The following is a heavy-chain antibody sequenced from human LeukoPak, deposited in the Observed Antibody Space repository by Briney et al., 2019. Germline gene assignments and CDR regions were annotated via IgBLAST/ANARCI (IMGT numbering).Heavy chain of an antibody. CDR1: GFIVSSNY. CDR3: ARDPQVSC. CDR2: IYSDGST. Sequence: PGGSLSLSCTAPGFIVSSNYMTWVRQAPGKGRGWASVIYSDGSTFYADSLKGRFTISRDTSKNTLYLQMNNLRADDTAVYYCARDPQVSCWGQGALVSVS. V-gene: IGHV3-53*01. J-gene: IGHJ4*02.